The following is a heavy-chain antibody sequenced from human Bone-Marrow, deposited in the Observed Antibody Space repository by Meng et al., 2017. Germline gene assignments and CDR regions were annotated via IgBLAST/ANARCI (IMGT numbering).Heavy chain of an antibody. Sequence: QARLQVPGPGLGEPSKTLAPPWTVAGGSFSSYFWSWIRQPAGKGLGWIGRIYTRGNTNYNPSLKGRVTMSVDTSKNQFSLKLSSVTAADTAVYYCARDGGTMIVVSWFDPWGQGTLVTVSS. CDR1: GGSFSSYF. D-gene: IGHD3-22*01. CDR3: ARDGGTMIVVSWFDP. CDR2: IYTRGNT. J-gene: IGHJ5*02. V-gene: IGHV4-4*07.